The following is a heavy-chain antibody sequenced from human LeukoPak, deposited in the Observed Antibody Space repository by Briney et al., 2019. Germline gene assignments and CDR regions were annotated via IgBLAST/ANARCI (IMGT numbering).Heavy chain of an antibody. J-gene: IGHJ3*02. CDR1: GFSFSTC. D-gene: IGHD4-17*01. CDR3: AKDPNGDYVGAFDT. CDR2: IGITSEYI. Sequence: GGSLRLSCAASGFSFSTCMNWVRQAPGKGLEWVSGIGITSEYIHYADSVKGRFTISRDNSKNTVYLEMSSLRAEDAAVYYCAKDPNGDYVGAFDTWGQGTMVIVSS. V-gene: IGHV3-21*04.